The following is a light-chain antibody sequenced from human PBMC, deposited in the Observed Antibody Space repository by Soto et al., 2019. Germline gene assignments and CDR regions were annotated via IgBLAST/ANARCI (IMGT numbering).Light chain of an antibody. J-gene: IGKJ3*01. Sequence: IGLTQSPGTLSLSPGERATLSCRASQSVSSSYLAWYQQKPGQAPRLLIYGASSRATGIPDRFSGSGSGTVFTLTISRLEPEDFAVYYCQQYGSSPLFTFGPGTKVDI. CDR3: QQYGSSPLFT. CDR2: GAS. V-gene: IGKV3-20*01. CDR1: QSVSSSY.